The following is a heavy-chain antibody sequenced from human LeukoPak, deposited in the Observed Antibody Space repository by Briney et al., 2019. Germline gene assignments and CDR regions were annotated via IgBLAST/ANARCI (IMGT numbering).Heavy chain of an antibody. J-gene: IGHJ3*02. D-gene: IGHD3-3*01. CDR2: ISPIFGTA. V-gene: IGHV1-69*05. CDR3: ARGGNDFWSGYREAFDI. CDR1: GGTFSSYA. Sequence: SVKVSCKASGGTFSSYAISWVRQAPGQGLEWMGGISPIFGTANYAQKFQGRVTITTDESTSTAYMELSSLRSEDTAVYYCARGGNDFWSGYREAFDIWGQGTMVTVSS.